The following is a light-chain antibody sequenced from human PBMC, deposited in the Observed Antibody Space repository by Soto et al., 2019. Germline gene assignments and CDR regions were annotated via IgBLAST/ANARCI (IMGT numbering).Light chain of an antibody. CDR1: QSISSW. V-gene: IGKV1-5*01. CDR3: QQYNSYLYT. Sequence: DIQMTQSPSTLSASVGDRVTITCRASQSISSWLAWYQQKPGKAPKLLIYDASSLESGVPSRFSGSGSGTEFPLTIRGLQPDDFATYYCQQYNSYLYTFGQGTKLEIK. CDR2: DAS. J-gene: IGKJ2*01.